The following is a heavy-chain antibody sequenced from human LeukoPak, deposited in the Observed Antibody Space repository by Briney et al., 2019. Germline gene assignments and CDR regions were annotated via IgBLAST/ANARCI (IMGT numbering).Heavy chain of an antibody. CDR3: ARGKQLVQEYYYYYYMDV. CDR2: MNPNSGNT. D-gene: IGHD6-6*01. Sequence: GASVKVSCKASGYTFTSYDINWVRQATGQGLEWMGWMNPNSGNTGYAQKFQGRVTMTRNTSISTAYMELSSLRSEDTAVYYCARGKQLVQEYYYYYYMDVWGKGTTVTVSS. V-gene: IGHV1-8*01. CDR1: GYTFTSYD. J-gene: IGHJ6*03.